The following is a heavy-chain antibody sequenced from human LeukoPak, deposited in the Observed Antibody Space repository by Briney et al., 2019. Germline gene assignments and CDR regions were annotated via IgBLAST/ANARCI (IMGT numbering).Heavy chain of an antibody. CDR1: GFTFSSSS. Sequence: GGSLRLSCAASGFTFSSSSMNWVRQAPGKGLEWVSYISSNSRYIYYADSVKSRFTISRDNAKNSLYLHMSSLRTDDAAVYYCASGPGGSGSYYDYWGQGTLVTVSS. V-gene: IGHV3-21*01. D-gene: IGHD3-10*01. CDR2: ISSNSRYI. CDR3: ASGPGGSGSYYDY. J-gene: IGHJ4*02.